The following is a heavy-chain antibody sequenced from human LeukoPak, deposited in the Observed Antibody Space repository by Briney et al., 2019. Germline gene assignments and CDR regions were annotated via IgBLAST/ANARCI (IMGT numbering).Heavy chain of an antibody. V-gene: IGHV4-30-4*01. J-gene: IGHJ4*02. CDR2: IYYRGST. Sequence: SQTLSLTCTVSGGSISSGDYYWSWIRQPPGKGLEWIGYIYYRGSTYYNPSLKSRVTISVDTSKNQFSLKLSSVTAADTAVYYCARPHMVRGVIISDYWGQGTLVTVSS. CDR1: GGSISSGDYY. D-gene: IGHD3-10*01. CDR3: ARPHMVRGVIISDY.